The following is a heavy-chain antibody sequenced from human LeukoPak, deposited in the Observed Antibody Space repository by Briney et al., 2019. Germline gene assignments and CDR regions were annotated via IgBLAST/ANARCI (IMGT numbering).Heavy chain of an antibody. V-gene: IGHV3-15*01. J-gene: IGHJ4*02. CDR3: TTVVNYDYVWGSYRNDY. Sequence: GGSLRLSCAASGFTFSNAWMSWVRQAPGKGLKWVGRIKSKTDGGTTDYAAPVKGRFTISKDDSKNTLYLQMNSLKTEDTAVYYCTTVVNYDYVWGSYRNDYWGQGTLVTVSS. D-gene: IGHD3-16*02. CDR2: IKSKTDGGTT. CDR1: GFTFSNAW.